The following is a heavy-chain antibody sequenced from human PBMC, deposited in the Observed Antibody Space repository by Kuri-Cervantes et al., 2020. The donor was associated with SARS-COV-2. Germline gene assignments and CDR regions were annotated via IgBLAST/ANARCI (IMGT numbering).Heavy chain of an antibody. CDR2: ISSSSSYI. V-gene: IGHV3-21*01. CDR1: GFTFSSYS. J-gene: IGHJ4*02. D-gene: IGHD6-19*01. Sequence: GGSLRLSCPASGFTFSSYSMNWVRQAPGKGLEWVSSISSSSSYIYYADSVKGRFTISRDNAKNSLYLQMNSLRAEDTAVYYCARDSSSGWFSYWGQGTLVTVSS. CDR3: ARDSSSGWFSY.